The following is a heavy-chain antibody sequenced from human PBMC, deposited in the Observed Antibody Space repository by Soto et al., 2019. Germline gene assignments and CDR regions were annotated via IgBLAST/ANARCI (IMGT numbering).Heavy chain of an antibody. CDR1: GFTFNTYW. CDR3: ARDPPFGSGTSQNYGMDV. D-gene: IGHD3-10*01. Sequence: EVYLVESGGGLVQPGGSLRLSCVASGFTFNTYWMSRVRQAPGKGLEWVANIKQDGSERYYVDSVKGRFTISRDNAKNSLYLQMHGLRVEDTAVFYCARDPPFGSGTSQNYGMDVWGQGTTVTVSS. CDR2: IKQDGSER. J-gene: IGHJ6*02. V-gene: IGHV3-7*04.